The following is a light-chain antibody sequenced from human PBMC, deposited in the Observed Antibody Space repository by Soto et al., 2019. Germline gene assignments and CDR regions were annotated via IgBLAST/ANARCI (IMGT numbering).Light chain of an antibody. J-gene: IGLJ1*01. CDR1: SSDVGGYNY. Sequence: QSVLTQPASVSGSPGHPITISCTGTSSDVGGYNYVSWYQQHPGKAPKLMIYDVSNRPSGVSNRFSGSKSGNTASLTISGLQAEDEADYYCSSYTSSSSNYVFGTGTKVTVL. CDR3: SSYTSSSSNYV. V-gene: IGLV2-14*01. CDR2: DVS.